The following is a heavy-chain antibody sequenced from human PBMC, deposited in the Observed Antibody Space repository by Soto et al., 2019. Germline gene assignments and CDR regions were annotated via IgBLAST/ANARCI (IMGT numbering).Heavy chain of an antibody. CDR2: IYYSGST. V-gene: IGHV4-31*03. CDR3: ARWWSGSRQGFDP. J-gene: IGHJ5*02. D-gene: IGHD3-3*01. CDR1: CGSISSGDYY. Sequence: QVQLQESGPGLVKPSQTLSLTCTVSCGSISSGDYYWSWIRQHPGKGLEWIGYIYYSGSTYYNPSLKSRVTISVDTSKNQFYLKLSSVTAADTAVYYCARWWSGSRQGFDPWGQGTLVNVSS.